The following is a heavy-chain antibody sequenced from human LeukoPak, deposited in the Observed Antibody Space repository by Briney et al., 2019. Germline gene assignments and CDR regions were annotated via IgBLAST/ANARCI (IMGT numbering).Heavy chain of an antibody. D-gene: IGHD6-13*01. CDR2: VNSDGSTT. V-gene: IGHV3-74*01. CDR1: GFPFSNYW. Sequence: GGSLRLSCAASGFPFSNYWMHWVRQAPGKGLVWVSRVNSDGSTTNYADSVKGRFTISRDNAENTLYMRMNSLRPEDTAVYYCARGYYSSSRFDSWGRGTLVTVSS. CDR3: ARGYYSSSRFDS. J-gene: IGHJ4*02.